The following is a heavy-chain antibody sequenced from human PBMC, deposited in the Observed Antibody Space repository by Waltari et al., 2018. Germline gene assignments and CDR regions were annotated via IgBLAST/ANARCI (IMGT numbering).Heavy chain of an antibody. Sequence: EVQLVESGGGLVQPGGSLRLSCAASGFTFSLYGRGWGRQAPGKGLEWVANIKQDGREKYSVDSVKGRFTISRDNAKNSLSLQMNSLRAEDTAVYFWARLYNTGWYGFDDWGQGTLVTVSS. CDR3: ARLYNTGWYGFDD. CDR2: IKQDGREK. V-gene: IGHV3-7*01. CDR1: GFTFSLYG. D-gene: IGHD6-19*01. J-gene: IGHJ4*02.